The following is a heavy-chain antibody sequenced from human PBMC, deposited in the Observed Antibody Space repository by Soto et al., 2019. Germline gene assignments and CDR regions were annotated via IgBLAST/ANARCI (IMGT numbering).Heavy chain of an antibody. CDR2: INAGNGNT. CDR3: ARLGFHYYGSGSYPYDY. J-gene: IGHJ4*02. D-gene: IGHD3-10*01. Sequence: QVQLVQSGAEVKKPGASVKVSCKASGYTFTSYAMHWVRQAPGQRLEWMGWINAGNGNTKYSQKFQGRDTITRDTSASTAYMELSSLRSEDTAVYYCARLGFHYYGSGSYPYDYWGQGTLVTVSS. CDR1: GYTFTSYA. V-gene: IGHV1-3*01.